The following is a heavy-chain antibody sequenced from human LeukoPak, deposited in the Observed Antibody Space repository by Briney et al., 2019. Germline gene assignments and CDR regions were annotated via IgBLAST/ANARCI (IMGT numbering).Heavy chain of an antibody. CDR2: IYYSGST. V-gene: IGHV4-39*01. Sequence: SETLSLTCTVSGGSISSSSYYWGWIRQPPGKGLEWIGSIYYSGSTYYNPSLKSRVTISVDTSKNQFSLKLSSVTAADTAVYYYARHPAYYYDSSGYYGDWFDPWGQGTLVTVSS. CDR1: GGSISSSSYY. D-gene: IGHD3-22*01. J-gene: IGHJ5*02. CDR3: ARHPAYYYDSSGYYGDWFDP.